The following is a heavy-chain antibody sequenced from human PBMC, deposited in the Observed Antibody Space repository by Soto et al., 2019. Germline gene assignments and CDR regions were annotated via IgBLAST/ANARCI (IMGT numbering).Heavy chain of an antibody. Sequence: LRLSCAASGFTFSSYAMHWVRQAPGKGLEWVAVISYDGSDKYYADSVKGRFTISRDNSKNTLYLQMHSLRTEDTAVYYCARSPPRLVTYAYNDYWGQGTLVTVSS. CDR1: GFTFSSYA. CDR3: ARSPPRLVTYAYNDY. CDR2: ISYDGSDK. V-gene: IGHV3-30-3*01. D-gene: IGHD3-16*01. J-gene: IGHJ4*02.